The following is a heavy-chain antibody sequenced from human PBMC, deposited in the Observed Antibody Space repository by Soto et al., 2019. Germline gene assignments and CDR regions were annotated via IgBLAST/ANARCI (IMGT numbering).Heavy chain of an antibody. D-gene: IGHD3-10*01. CDR2: ISAYNGNT. V-gene: IGHV1-18*01. J-gene: IGHJ4*02. CDR3: ASYFGESYFDY. Sequence: ASVQVSCKASGYTFTSYGISWVRQAPGQGLEWMGWISAYNGNTNYAQKLQGRGTMTTDTSTSTAYMELRSLRSDDTDVYYCASYFGESYFDYWGQGTLVTVSS. CDR1: GYTFTSYG.